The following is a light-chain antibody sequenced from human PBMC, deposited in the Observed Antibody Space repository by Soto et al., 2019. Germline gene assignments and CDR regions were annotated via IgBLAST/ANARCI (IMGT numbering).Light chain of an antibody. CDR1: HSVTTH. CDR3: QQRSDSIT. Sequence: EIVKTQSPATLSLSPGETATLSCWASHSVTTHLAWFQQRPGQTPRLLIYDASTRAPGIPARFSGRGSGADFTLTISSLEPEDFAVYYCQQRSDSITFGQGTRLEIK. J-gene: IGKJ5*01. CDR2: DAS. V-gene: IGKV3-11*01.